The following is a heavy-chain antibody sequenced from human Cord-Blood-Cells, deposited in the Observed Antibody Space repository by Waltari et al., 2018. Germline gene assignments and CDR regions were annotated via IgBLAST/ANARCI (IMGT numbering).Heavy chain of an antibody. D-gene: IGHD1-26*01. CDR3: ARGYSGSPYYFDY. J-gene: IGHJ4*02. Sequence: QVQLVQSGAEVKKPGSSVKVSCKASGGTFSSYAISWVRQAPGQGLEWMGGSIPIIGTATDTQKFQGRVTITADESTSTAYMELSSLRSEDTAVYYCARGYSGSPYYFDYWGQGTLVTVSS. CDR1: GGTFSSYA. V-gene: IGHV1-69*01. CDR2: SIPIIGTA.